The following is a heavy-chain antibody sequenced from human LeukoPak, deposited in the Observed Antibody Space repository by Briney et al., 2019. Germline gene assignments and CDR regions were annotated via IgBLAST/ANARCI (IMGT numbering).Heavy chain of an antibody. CDR1: GFTFTSYA. J-gene: IGHJ4*01. V-gene: IGHV3-23*01. Sequence: QPGGSLILSCAASGFTFTSYAMSWVRPAPGKGLEWVSVISGSGGNTFYADSVKGRFTISRDNAKNPLYLQMNSLRAEDTALYYCATRLPVAGTNSYYFCHWGQGTLVTVSS. D-gene: IGHD6-19*01. CDR2: ISGSGGNT. CDR3: ATRLPVAGTNSYYFCH.